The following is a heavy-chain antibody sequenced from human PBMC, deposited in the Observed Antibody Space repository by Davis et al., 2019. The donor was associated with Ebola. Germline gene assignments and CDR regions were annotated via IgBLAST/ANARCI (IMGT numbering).Heavy chain of an antibody. CDR3: ARVGAQDYYDSSGYYPFDY. D-gene: IGHD3-22*01. CDR1: GFTFSSYG. Sequence: GESLKISCAASGFTFSSYGMHWVRQAPGKGLEWVAVISYDGSNKYYADSVKGRFTISRDNSKNTLYLQMNSLRAEDTAVYYCARVGAQDYYDSSGYYPFDYWGQGTLVTVSS. V-gene: IGHV3-30*03. CDR2: ISYDGSNK. J-gene: IGHJ4*02.